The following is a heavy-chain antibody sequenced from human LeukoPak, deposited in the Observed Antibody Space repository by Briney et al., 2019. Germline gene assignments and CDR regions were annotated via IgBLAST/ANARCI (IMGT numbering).Heavy chain of an antibody. CDR2: LLYSGST. V-gene: IGHV4-59*01. Sequence: PSETLSLTCAISGGSIPSYYCSWIRQTPGKGLEWIGYLLYSGSTNYNPSLKSRVTMSIDTSKNQFSLKLRSVTAADTAVYYCARVAYSNYLSVGYWGQGILVTVSS. CDR3: ARVAYSNYLSVGY. D-gene: IGHD4-11*01. CDR1: GGSIPSYY. J-gene: IGHJ4*02.